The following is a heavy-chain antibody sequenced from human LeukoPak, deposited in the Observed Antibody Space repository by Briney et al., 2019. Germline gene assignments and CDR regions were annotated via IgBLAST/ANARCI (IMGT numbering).Heavy chain of an antibody. J-gene: IGHJ3*02. CDR3: ARELYDSRAFDI. V-gene: IGHV4-31*03. D-gene: IGHD3-22*01. Sequence: SETLSLTCTVSGGSISSGGYYWSWIRQHPGKGLEWIGYIYYSGSTYYNPSLKSRVTISVDTSKNQFSLKLSSVTAADTAVYYCARELYDSRAFDIWGQGTMVTVSS. CDR1: GGSISSGGYY. CDR2: IYYSGST.